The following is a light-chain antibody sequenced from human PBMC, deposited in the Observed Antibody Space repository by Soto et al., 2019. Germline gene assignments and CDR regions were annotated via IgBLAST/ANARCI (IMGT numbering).Light chain of an antibody. CDR1: QSISSW. CDR3: QQYNSYYT. V-gene: IGKV1-5*03. CDR2: EAS. Sequence: DIQMTQSPSTLSASVGDRVTITCRASQSISSWLAWYQQKPGKAPKLLIYEASGLESGVPSRFSGSGSATEFPLTISSLQPDDFSTYDCQQYNSYYTFGQGTKLEIK. J-gene: IGKJ2*01.